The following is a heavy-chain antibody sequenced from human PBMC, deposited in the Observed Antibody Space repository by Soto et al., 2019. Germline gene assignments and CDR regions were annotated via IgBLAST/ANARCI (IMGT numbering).Heavy chain of an antibody. J-gene: IGHJ5*02. Sequence: PGGSLRLSCAASGFTFSSYGMHWVRQAPGKGLEWVAVISYDGSNKYYADSVKGRFTISRDNSKNTLYLQMNSLRAEDTAVYYCAKDHMTTDPIPWFDPWGQGTLVTVSS. CDR2: ISYDGSNK. D-gene: IGHD4-17*01. CDR3: AKDHMTTDPIPWFDP. V-gene: IGHV3-30*18. CDR1: GFTFSSYG.